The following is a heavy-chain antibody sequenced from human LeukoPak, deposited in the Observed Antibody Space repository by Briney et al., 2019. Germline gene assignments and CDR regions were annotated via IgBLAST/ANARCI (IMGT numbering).Heavy chain of an antibody. Sequence: ASVKVSCKASGYTFTNYGITWVRQAPGQGLEWMGWISAYNGDTNFAQKFQGRVTMTTDTSTSTAYMELRTLRSDDTAVYYCARDSAMIVPDAFDIWGQGTMVTVSS. CDR2: ISAYNGDT. J-gene: IGHJ3*02. CDR3: ARDSAMIVPDAFDI. V-gene: IGHV1-18*01. CDR1: GYTFTNYG. D-gene: IGHD3-22*01.